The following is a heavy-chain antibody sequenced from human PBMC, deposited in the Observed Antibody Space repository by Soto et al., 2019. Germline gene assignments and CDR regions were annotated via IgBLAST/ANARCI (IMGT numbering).Heavy chain of an antibody. CDR3: ARDVSGYRLDY. D-gene: IGHD3-22*01. CDR1: GFTFSSYG. CDR2: IWYDGSNK. V-gene: IGHV3-33*01. Sequence: GGSLRLSCAASGFTFSSYGMHWVRQAPGKGLEWVAVIWYDGSNKYYADSVKGRFTTSRDNSKNTLYLQMNSLRAEDTAVYYCARDVSGYRLDYWGQGTLVTVSS. J-gene: IGHJ4*02.